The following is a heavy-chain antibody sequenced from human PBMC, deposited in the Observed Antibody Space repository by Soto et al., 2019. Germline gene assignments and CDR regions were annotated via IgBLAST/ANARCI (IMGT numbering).Heavy chain of an antibody. CDR2: IYWDGDR. J-gene: IGHJ5*02. D-gene: IGHD3-3*01. V-gene: IGHV2-5*02. CDR1: GFSLSTSGAA. Sequence: QITLKESGPTLVKPTQTLTLTCTFSGFSLSTSGAAVGWIRQPPGRALEWLALIYWDGDRRYNPSLQSRLTIDKDTSTNQVALTLTSVDPADTATYYCAHRALMTIFGLIIDNGVWFDPWGQGTLVIVSS. CDR3: AHRALMTIFGLIIDNGVWFDP.